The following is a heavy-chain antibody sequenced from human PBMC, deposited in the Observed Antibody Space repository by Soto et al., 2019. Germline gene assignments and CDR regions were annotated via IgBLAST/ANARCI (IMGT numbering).Heavy chain of an antibody. J-gene: IGHJ6*03. Sequence: QVQLQESGPGLVKPSETLSLTCTVSGGSISGYYWSWIRQPPGKGLEWIGYVYYSGTTNYDPSLKSRVTMSVDTSKNQSSLKLSSVPAADTAVYYCARLTGGTYLSFYYYIGVWGKGTTVTVSS. CDR3: ARLTGGTYLSFYYYIGV. CDR2: VYYSGTT. CDR1: GGSISGYY. V-gene: IGHV4-59*01. D-gene: IGHD2-8*02.